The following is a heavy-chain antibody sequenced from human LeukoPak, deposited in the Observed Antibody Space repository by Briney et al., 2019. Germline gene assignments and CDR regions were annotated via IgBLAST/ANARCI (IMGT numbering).Heavy chain of an antibody. V-gene: IGHV4-39*07. J-gene: IGHJ5*02. D-gene: IGHD3-22*01. CDR2: IYYSGST. CDR1: GGSISSSSYY. CDR3: ASGYYYDSSGRDWFDP. Sequence: SETLSLTCTVSGGSISSSSYYWGWIRQPPGKGLEWIGSIYYSGSTYYNPSLKSRVTISVDTSKNQFSLKLSSVTAADTAVYYCASGYYYDSSGRDWFDPWGQGTLVTVSS.